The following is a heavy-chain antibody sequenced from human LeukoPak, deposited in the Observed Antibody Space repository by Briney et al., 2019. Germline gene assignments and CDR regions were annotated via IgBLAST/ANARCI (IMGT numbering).Heavy chain of an antibody. J-gene: IGHJ6*02. D-gene: IGHD6-13*01. CDR2: ISGSGGST. V-gene: IGHV3-23*01. Sequence: GGSLRLSCAASGFTFSSYAMSWVRQAPGKGLEWVSAISGSGGSTYYVDSVKGRFHISRDNSKNTLNLQMNSLRAEDTAVYYCAKDPIAAPYYYYGMDVWGQGTTVTVSS. CDR1: GFTFSSYA. CDR3: AKDPIAAPYYYYGMDV.